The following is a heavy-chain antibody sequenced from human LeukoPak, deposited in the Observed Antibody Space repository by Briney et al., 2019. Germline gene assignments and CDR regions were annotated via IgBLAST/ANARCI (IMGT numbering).Heavy chain of an antibody. D-gene: IGHD6-13*01. CDR2: INPNSGGT. CDR1: GYTFTGYY. Sequence: ASVKVSCKASGYTFTGYYMHWVRQAPGQGLEWMGWINPNSGGTNYAQKFQGRVTMTRDTSISTAYMELSRLRSDDTAVYYCARVGFGEEYSSSFISMGDIWGQGTMVTVSS. V-gene: IGHV1-2*02. J-gene: IGHJ3*02. CDR3: ARVGFGEEYSSSFISMGDI.